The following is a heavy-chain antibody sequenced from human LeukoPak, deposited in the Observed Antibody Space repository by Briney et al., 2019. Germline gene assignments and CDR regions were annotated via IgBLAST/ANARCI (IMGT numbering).Heavy chain of an antibody. D-gene: IGHD2-21*02. CDR1: GFTFSNYG. Sequence: PGESLRLSCAAFGFTFSNYGMSWVRQAPGKGLEWVSVIRGSGGGTYYADSVKGRFTISRDNSKNTVYLQMNSLRAEDTAVYYCVKARMPHCGTDCLESWGQGTLVTVSS. V-gene: IGHV3-23*01. J-gene: IGHJ4*02. CDR2: IRGSGGGT. CDR3: VKARMPHCGTDCLES.